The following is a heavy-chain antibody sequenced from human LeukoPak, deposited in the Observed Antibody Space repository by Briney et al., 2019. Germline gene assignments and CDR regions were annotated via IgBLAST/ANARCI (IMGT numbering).Heavy chain of an antibody. CDR2: IYTSGST. V-gene: IGHV4-4*07. CDR3: ARDPRPYYYDSSGYYGDAFDI. D-gene: IGHD3-22*01. Sequence: PSETLSLTCTVSGGSISSYYWSWIRQPAGKGLEWIGRIYTSGSTNYNPSLKSRVTMSVDTSKNQFSLKLSSVTAADTAVYYCARDPRPYYYDSSGYYGDAFDIWGQGTMVTVSS. J-gene: IGHJ3*02. CDR1: GGSISSYY.